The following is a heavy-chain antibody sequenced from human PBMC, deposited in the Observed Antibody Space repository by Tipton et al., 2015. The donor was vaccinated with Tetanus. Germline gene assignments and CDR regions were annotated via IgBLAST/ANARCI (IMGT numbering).Heavy chain of an antibody. Sequence: SLRLSYAASGFTVTSTYMAWVRQTPGKGLEWVSSIYSGSTTYYRDSVRGRFTISRDSSKNSFHLQLNNLRDEDTAIYFCARAPFDFSDYFDLWGQGTPVTVSS. V-gene: IGHV3-53*01. CDR2: IYSGSTT. CDR3: ARAPFDFSDYFDL. J-gene: IGHJ4*02. D-gene: IGHD6-19*01. CDR1: GFTVTSTY.